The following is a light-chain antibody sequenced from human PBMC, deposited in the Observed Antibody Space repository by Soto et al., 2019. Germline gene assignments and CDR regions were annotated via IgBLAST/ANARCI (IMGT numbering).Light chain of an antibody. CDR2: AAS. CDR3: QQSYNTPS. V-gene: IGKV1-39*01. J-gene: IGKJ4*01. Sequence: DIQMTQSPSSLSASVGDRVTITCRASQSISSYLNWYQQKPGKAPKLLIYAASSLQSGVPSRFSGSGSGTDFTHTISSLQPEDFATYYCQQSYNTPSFGGGTKVEIK. CDR1: QSISSY.